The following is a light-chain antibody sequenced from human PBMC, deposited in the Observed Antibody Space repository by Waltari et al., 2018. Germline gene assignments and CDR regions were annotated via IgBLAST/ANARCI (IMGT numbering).Light chain of an antibody. V-gene: IGLV2-14*01. CDR2: DVS. CDR3: NSYTGSSSWV. J-gene: IGLJ3*02. CDR1: SSDVGCYNY. Sequence: QSALTQPASVSGSPGQSITISCYGTSSDVGCYNYVSWYQQHPGKAPKLMIYDVSQRPSGVSDRFSGSKSGNTASLTISGLQAEDEADYYCNSYTGSSSWVFGGGTKVTVL.